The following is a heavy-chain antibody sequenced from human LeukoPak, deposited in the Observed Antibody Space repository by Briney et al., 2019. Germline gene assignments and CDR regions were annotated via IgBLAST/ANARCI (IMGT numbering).Heavy chain of an antibody. CDR1: GFIFSNYA. CDR3: ARRWLGDPYGMDV. D-gene: IGHD3-10*01. CDR2: LGGLSESV. V-gene: IGHV3-23*01. J-gene: IGHJ6*02. Sequence: GGSLRLSCAASGFIFSNYAMTWVRQAPGKGLEWASILGGLSESVYYPDSVKGRFTVSRDNSKDTLYLEINSLRGEDTATYYCARRWLGDPYGMDVWGQGTTVTVSS.